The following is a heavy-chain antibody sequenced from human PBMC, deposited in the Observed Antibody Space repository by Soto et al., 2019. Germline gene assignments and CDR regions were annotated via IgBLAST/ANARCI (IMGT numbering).Heavy chain of an antibody. J-gene: IGHJ5*02. CDR3: ARERVLEQTSGSYTNWFDP. CDR2: TWYDGSNK. D-gene: IGHD3-10*01. Sequence: HPVGSLRLSCAASGFTFSSYGMHWVRQAPGKGLEWVAVTWYDGSNKYYADSVKGRFTISRDNSKNTLYLQMRSLRAEDTAVYYCARERVLEQTSGSYTNWFDPWGQGTLVTVSS. V-gene: IGHV3-33*01. CDR1: GFTFSSYG.